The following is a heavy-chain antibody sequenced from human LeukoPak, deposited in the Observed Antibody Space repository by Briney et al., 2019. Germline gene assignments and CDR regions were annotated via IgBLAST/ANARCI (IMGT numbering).Heavy chain of an antibody. D-gene: IGHD4-17*01. CDR3: ARGSRYGDYPYYCDF. Sequence: GGSLRLSCAASGFTFGSYGMHWVRQAPGKGLDWVAFVRYDGNNPYYSASVKGRFTISRDNSKNTVLLQMNNLGLEDAAVYDCARGSRYGDYPYYCDFWGQGTLVTVSS. CDR1: GFTFGSYG. V-gene: IGHV3-30*02. J-gene: IGHJ4*02. CDR2: VRYDGNNP.